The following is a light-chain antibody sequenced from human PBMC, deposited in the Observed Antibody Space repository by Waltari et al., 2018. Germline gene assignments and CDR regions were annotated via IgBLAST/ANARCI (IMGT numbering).Light chain of an antibody. CDR2: GST. J-gene: IGKJ4*01. Sequence: DIQLTQSPSSLSASAGDSVTITCRASQGISYYVAWFQQKPGRAPKPLIFGSTTLLSGVPSRFRGSGSGTYFTLTINDLQPDDFATYSCHQYNSYPPTFGGGTKV. CDR3: HQYNSYPPT. V-gene: IGKV1-16*01. CDR1: QGISYY.